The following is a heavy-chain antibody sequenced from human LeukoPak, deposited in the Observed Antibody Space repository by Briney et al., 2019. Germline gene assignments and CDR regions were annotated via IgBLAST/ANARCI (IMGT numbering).Heavy chain of an antibody. D-gene: IGHD2-15*01. CDR2: IGSSSSYI. CDR3: ARGIGGSSWFDY. V-gene: IGHV3-21*01. CDR1: GFTFSSYS. J-gene: IGHJ5*01. Sequence: PGGSLRLSCAASGFTFSSYSMNWVRQAPGKGLEWVSSIGSSSSYIYYADSVKGRFTISRDNAKNSLYLQMNSLRAEDTAVYYCARGIGGSSWFDYWGQGTLVTVSS.